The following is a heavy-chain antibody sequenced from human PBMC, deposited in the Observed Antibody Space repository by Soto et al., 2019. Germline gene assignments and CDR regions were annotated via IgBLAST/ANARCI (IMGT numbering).Heavy chain of an antibody. J-gene: IGHJ5*02. CDR3: ARKPEGTTIFGVVSEFDP. CDR2: ISAYNGNT. CDR1: GYTFTSYG. V-gene: IGHV1-18*01. D-gene: IGHD3-3*01. Sequence: ASVKVSCKASGYTFTSYGMSWVRQAPGQGLEWMGWISAYNGNTNYAQKLQGRVTMTTDTSTSTAYMELRSLRSDDTAVYYCARKPEGTTIFGVVSEFDPWGQGTLVTVSS.